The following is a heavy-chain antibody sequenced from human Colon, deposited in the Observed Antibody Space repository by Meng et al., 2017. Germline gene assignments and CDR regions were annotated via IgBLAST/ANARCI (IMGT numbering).Heavy chain of an antibody. CDR1: GYTFTNYA. CDR3: ARERQTSGEDY. V-gene: IGHV1-3*04. Sequence: QVQLVTSGAEVKKPGASIKVSCKASGYTFTNYAIQWVRQAPGQRLEWVGWISTNNGDTRYSQNFQNRVTITRDTSAGTVYMDLNSLRSEDTAIYYCARERQTSGEDYWGQGTLVTVSS. D-gene: IGHD2-15*01. J-gene: IGHJ4*02. CDR2: ISTNNGDT.